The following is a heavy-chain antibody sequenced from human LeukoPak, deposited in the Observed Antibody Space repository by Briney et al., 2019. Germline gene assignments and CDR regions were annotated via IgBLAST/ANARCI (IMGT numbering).Heavy chain of an antibody. V-gene: IGHV4-34*01. CDR1: GGSFSDYY. J-gene: IGHJ5*02. CDR2: INHTGST. D-gene: IGHD2-2*01. Sequence: SETLSLTCAVYGGSFSDYYWNWIRQPPGKGLEWIGEINHTGSTNYNPSLKSRVTITADTSKNQFSLKLSSVTDADTAVYYCVRDCSISTCYQRRLDPWGQGNMVTVSS. CDR3: VRDCSISTCYQRRLDP.